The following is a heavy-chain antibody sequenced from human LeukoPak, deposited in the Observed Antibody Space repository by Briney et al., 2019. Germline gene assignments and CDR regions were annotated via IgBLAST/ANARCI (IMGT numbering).Heavy chain of an antibody. Sequence: GGSLRLSCAASGFTLSNYWMHWVRQAPGKGLVWVSRINADGSSASYADSVKGRFTISRDNAKNTLYLQMNSLRAEDTAMYYCARDYGRSRDYGMDVWGQGTTVTVSS. J-gene: IGHJ6*02. CDR2: INADGSSA. D-gene: IGHD3-10*01. CDR1: GFTLSNYW. CDR3: ARDYGRSRDYGMDV. V-gene: IGHV3-74*01.